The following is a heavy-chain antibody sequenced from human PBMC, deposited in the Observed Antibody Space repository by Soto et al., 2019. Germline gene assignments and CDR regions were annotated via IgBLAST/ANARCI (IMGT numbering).Heavy chain of an antibody. J-gene: IGHJ6*02. CDR2: INPNSGGT. CDR3: AREGATLDIVVVPAAIGGMDV. D-gene: IGHD2-2*01. Sequence: GASVKVSCKASGYTFTGYYMHWVRQAPGQGLEWMGWINPNSGGTNYAQKFQGWVTMTRDTSISTAYMELSRLRSDDTAVYYCAREGATLDIVVVPAAIGGMDVWGQGTTVTVSS. CDR1: GYTFTGYY. V-gene: IGHV1-2*04.